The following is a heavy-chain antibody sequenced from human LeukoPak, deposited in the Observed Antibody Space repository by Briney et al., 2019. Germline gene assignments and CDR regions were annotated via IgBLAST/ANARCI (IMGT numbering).Heavy chain of an antibody. D-gene: IGHD6-19*01. CDR3: AKDGSGWYYFDY. Sequence: GGSLRLSCAASGFTFSSYGMHWVRQAPGKGLEWMAFIRYDGSNKYYADSVKGRFTISRDNSKNTLFLQMNSLRAEDTAVYYCAKDGSGWYYFDYWGQGTLVTVSS. CDR2: IRYDGSNK. V-gene: IGHV3-30*02. J-gene: IGHJ4*02. CDR1: GFTFSSYG.